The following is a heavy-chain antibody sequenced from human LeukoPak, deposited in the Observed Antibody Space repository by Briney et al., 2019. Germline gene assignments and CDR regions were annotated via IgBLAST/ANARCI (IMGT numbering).Heavy chain of an antibody. CDR1: GGSFSGYY. V-gene: IGHV4-34*01. CDR2: INHSGST. D-gene: IGHD3-16*01. J-gene: IGHJ4*02. CDR3: ARGLRRRSFGDY. Sequence: SETLSLTCAVYGGSFSGYYWSWIRQPPGKGLEWIGEINHSGSTNYNPSLKSRVTISVDTSKNQFSLKLSSVTAADTAVYYCARGLRRRSFGDYWGQGTLVTVS.